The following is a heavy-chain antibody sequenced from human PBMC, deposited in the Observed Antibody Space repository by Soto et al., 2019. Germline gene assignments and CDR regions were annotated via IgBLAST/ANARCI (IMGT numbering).Heavy chain of an antibody. CDR1: GGSISSYY. V-gene: IGHV4-59*01. Sequence: SEPLPVTSTVAGGSISSYYLSCILHPPGKGLEWIGYIYYSGSTNYNPSLKSRVTISVDTSKNQFSLKLSSVTAADTAVYYCARRGADYYYYYGMDVWGQGTTVTVSS. J-gene: IGHJ6*02. CDR3: ARRGADYYYYYGMDV. CDR2: IYYSGST.